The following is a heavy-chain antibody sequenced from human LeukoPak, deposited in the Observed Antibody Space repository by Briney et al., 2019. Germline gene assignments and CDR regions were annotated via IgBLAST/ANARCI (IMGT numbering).Heavy chain of an antibody. CDR1: GYTFINFY. V-gene: IGHV1-46*04. CDR2: IHPSGGST. CDR3: AKDCSSTSCQGD. Sequence: GASVKVSCKASGYTFINFYIHWVRQAPGQGLEWMGRIHPSGGSTSYAQKLHGRVTMTSDTSINTLYMELNSLAPEDTAVYYCAKDCSSTSCQGDWGQGTLVTVSS. D-gene: IGHD2-2*01. J-gene: IGHJ4*02.